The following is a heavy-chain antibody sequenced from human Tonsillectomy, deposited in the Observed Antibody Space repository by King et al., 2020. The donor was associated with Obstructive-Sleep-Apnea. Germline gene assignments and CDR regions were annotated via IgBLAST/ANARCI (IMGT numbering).Heavy chain of an antibody. CDR1: GGSISSGGYY. J-gene: IGHJ6*02. V-gene: IGHV4-31*03. CDR3: ARDLRAVPPYHYAVDV. Sequence: QVQLQESGPGLLKPSQTLSLTCTVSGGSISSGGYYWSWIRQHPGKALEWIGFIYYSGSTYYNPSLKVRVTISADTSRNQFSLNLSSVTAADTAVYYCARDLRAVPPYHYAVDVWGQGTTVTVSS. D-gene: IGHD1-1*01. CDR2: IYYSGST.